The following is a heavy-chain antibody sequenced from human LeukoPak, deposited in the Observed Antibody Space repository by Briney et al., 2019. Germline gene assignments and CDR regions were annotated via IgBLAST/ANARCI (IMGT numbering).Heavy chain of an antibody. V-gene: IGHV3-7*01. Sequence: QPGGSLRLSCAASGFTFSSYWMSWVRQAPGKGLEWVANIKQDGSEKYYVDSVKGRFTISRDSAKNSLYLQMNSLRAEDTAVYYCARDIKASRYFDWSRGGSGDYWGQGTLVTVSS. D-gene: IGHD3-9*01. CDR3: ARDIKASRYFDWSRGGSGDY. CDR2: IKQDGSEK. J-gene: IGHJ4*02. CDR1: GFTFSSYW.